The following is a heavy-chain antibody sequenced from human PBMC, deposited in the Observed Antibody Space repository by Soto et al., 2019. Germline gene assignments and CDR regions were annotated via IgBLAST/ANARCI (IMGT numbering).Heavy chain of an antibody. D-gene: IGHD3-10*01. CDR2: VKSKTHGGKT. V-gene: IGHV3-15*07. CDR3: TADAYISITIVLLDY. J-gene: IGHJ4*01. Sequence: AAAGGNFRNPWINRVSKTQGKGLEWVGRVKSKTHGGKTDYAEPVKGRFAISRDDSNNMVYLQMNSLKIEDTAVYFCTADAYISITIVLLDYWGHGTLVTVSS. CDR1: GGNFRNPW.